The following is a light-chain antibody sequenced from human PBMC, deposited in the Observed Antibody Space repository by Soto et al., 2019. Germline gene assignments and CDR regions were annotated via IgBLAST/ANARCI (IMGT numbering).Light chain of an antibody. CDR2: SNN. Sequence: QSVLTQPPSASGTPGQRVTISCSGSSSNIGSNTVNWYQQLPGTAPKLLIYSNNQRPSGVPDRFSGSKSGTSASLAISGLQSEDEADYYCAAWDDSLGTVFGGGTKVTVL. J-gene: IGLJ3*02. CDR1: SSNIGSNT. V-gene: IGLV1-44*01. CDR3: AAWDDSLGTV.